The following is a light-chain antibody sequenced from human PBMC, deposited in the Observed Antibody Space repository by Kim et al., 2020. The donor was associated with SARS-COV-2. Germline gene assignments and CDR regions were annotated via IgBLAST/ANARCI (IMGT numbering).Light chain of an antibody. J-gene: IGKJ1*01. CDR3: QQYNSYPWT. CDR2: KAS. Sequence: DIQMTQSPSTLSASVGDRVTITCRASQSISSWLAWYQQKPGKAPKLLIYKASSLESGVPSRFSGSGSGTEFTLTISSLQPDDFATYYCQQYNSYPWTLGQGTKVYIK. V-gene: IGKV1-5*03. CDR1: QSISSW.